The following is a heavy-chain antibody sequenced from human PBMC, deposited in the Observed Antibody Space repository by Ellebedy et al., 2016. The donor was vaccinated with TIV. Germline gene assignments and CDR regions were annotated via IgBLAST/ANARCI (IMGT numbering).Heavy chain of an antibody. J-gene: IGHJ6*03. Sequence: GGSLRLSCTASGLTLSNYTMNWVRQAPGKGLEWVSSISRTSSYIYYADSVRGRFTISRDNSKNSLSLQMNSLRPEDTGLYYCAKSASIIENFYYMDVWGKGTTVTVSS. CDR3: AKSASIIENFYYMDV. CDR2: ISRTSSYI. CDR1: GLTLSNYT. V-gene: IGHV3-21*04. D-gene: IGHD2/OR15-2a*01.